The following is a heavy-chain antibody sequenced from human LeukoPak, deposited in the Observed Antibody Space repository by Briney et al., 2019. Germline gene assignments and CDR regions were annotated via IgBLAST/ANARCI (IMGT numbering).Heavy chain of an antibody. J-gene: IGHJ4*02. CDR1: GYTFTSYA. V-gene: IGHV1-2*02. Sequence: ASVKVSCKASGYTFTSYAMNWMRQAPGQGLEWMGWINPNSGGTNYAQKFQGRVTMTRDTSISTAYMELSRLRPDDTAVYYCARDQDCSGGSCYPGFWGQGTLVTVSS. D-gene: IGHD2-15*01. CDR2: INPNSGGT. CDR3: ARDQDCSGGSCYPGF.